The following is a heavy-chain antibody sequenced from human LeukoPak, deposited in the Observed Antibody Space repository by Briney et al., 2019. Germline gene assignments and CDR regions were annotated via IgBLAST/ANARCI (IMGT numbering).Heavy chain of an antibody. D-gene: IGHD6-6*01. CDR3: ARDGIAARRDYYYYYMDV. CDR2: ISAGGGTI. J-gene: IGHJ6*03. CDR1: GFTFSSYA. Sequence: GGTLRLSCAASGFTFSSYAMSWVRQAPGKGLEWVSAISAGGGTIYYADSVKGRFTISRDNSKNTLYLQMNSLRAEDTAVYYCARDGIAARRDYYYYYMDVWGKGTTVTVSS. V-gene: IGHV3-23*01.